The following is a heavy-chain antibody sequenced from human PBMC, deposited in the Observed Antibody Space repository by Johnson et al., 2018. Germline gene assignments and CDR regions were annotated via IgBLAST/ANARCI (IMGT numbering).Heavy chain of an antibody. J-gene: IGHJ5*02. V-gene: IGHV3-48*01. Sequence: VQLVESGGGLVQPGGSLRLSCVASGFTFSSYSMNWVRQAPGKGLEWVSYISSSSSTIYYADSVKGRFTISRDNAKNSLYLKMNSLRAEDTAVYYWARAAAGTWFDPWGQGTLVTVSS. D-gene: IGHD6-13*01. CDR2: ISSSSSTI. CDR3: ARAAAGTWFDP. CDR1: GFTFSSYS.